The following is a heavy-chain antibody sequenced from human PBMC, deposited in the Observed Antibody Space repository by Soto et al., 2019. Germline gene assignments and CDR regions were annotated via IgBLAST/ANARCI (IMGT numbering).Heavy chain of an antibody. CDR3: ARGTYCGGDCYRRPFDY. V-gene: IGHV4-34*01. D-gene: IGHD2-21*02. CDR1: GGSFSGYY. Sequence: PSETLSLSCAVCGGSFSGYYWSWIRQPPGKGLEWIGEINHSGSTNYNPSLKSRVTISVDTSKNQYSLKLSSVTAADTAVYYCARGTYCGGDCYRRPFDYWGQGTLVTVSS. CDR2: INHSGST. J-gene: IGHJ4*02.